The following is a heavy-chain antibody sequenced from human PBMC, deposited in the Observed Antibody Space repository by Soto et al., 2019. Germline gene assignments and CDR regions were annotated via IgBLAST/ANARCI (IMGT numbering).Heavy chain of an antibody. CDR2: IYSGGSS. J-gene: IGHJ4*01. CDR1: GSTVSNNY. Sequence: GGSLRLSCAASGSTVSNNYMSWVRQAPGKGLEWVSIIYSGGSSYYADSVKGRFTISRYNPKNTLYLQVNSLRAEDTAVYYCAYSESGYSHRRRLWGHGTLATVSS. D-gene: IGHD5-18*01. CDR3: AYSESGYSHRRRL. V-gene: IGHV3-53*01.